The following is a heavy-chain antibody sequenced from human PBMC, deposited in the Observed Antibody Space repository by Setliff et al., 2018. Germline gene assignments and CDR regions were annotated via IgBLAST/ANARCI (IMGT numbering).Heavy chain of an antibody. J-gene: IGHJ6*03. D-gene: IGHD5-12*01. CDR2: INTNTGNP. Sequence: ASVKVSCKASGYTFTTYAISWMRQAPGQGLEYMGWINTNTGNPSYAQGFTGRFVFSLDTSVSTAYLQISSLMAEDTAVYYCARASRYGTPRYRGDYYMDVWGKGTTVTVSS. CDR1: GYTFTTYA. CDR3: ARASRYGTPRYRGDYYMDV. V-gene: IGHV7-4-1*02.